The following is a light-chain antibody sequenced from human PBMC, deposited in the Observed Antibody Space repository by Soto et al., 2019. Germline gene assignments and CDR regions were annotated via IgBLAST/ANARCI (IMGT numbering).Light chain of an antibody. CDR1: SSDVGGYNY. CDR3: SSYTSSSSLWV. CDR2: DVS. J-gene: IGLJ1*01. Sequence: QSALTQPASVSGSPGQSITISCTGTSSDVGGYNYVSWYQQHPGKAPKLMIYDVSNRPSGVFNRFSGSKSGNTASLTMSGLQAEDEADYYCSSYTSSSSLWVFGTGTKLTVL. V-gene: IGLV2-14*01.